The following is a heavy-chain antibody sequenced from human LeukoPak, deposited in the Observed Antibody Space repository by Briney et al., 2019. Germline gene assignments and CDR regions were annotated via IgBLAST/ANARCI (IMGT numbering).Heavy chain of an antibody. CDR2: MNPNSGNT. J-gene: IGHJ4*02. V-gene: IGHV1-8*01. D-gene: IGHD1-26*01. CDR3: ARTSVSGSYLDYYFDY. Sequence: ASVKVSCKASGYTFTSYDINWVRQATGQGLEWMGWMNPNSGNTGYAQKFQGRVTMTRNTSISTAYMELSSLRSEDTAVYYCARTSVSGSYLDYYFDYWGQGTLVSVSS. CDR1: GYTFTSYD.